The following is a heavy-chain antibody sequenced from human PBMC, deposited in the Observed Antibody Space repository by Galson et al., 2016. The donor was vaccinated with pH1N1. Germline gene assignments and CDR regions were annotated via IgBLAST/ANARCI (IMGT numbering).Heavy chain of an antibody. D-gene: IGHD6-13*01. Sequence: SVKVSCKASGGTFSSYAISWVRQAPGQGLEWMGRIIPIFGTANYAQKFQGRVTITADESTSTAYMELSSLRSEDTAVYYCALGRAAAGNNWDYWGQGTLVTVTS. CDR1: GGTFSSYA. CDR3: ALGRAAAGNNWDY. CDR2: IIPIFGTA. V-gene: IGHV1-69*13. J-gene: IGHJ4*02.